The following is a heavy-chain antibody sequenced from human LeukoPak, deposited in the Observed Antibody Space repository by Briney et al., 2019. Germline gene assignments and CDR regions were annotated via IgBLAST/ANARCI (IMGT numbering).Heavy chain of an antibody. J-gene: IGHJ4*02. V-gene: IGHV3-23*01. Sequence: PGGSLRLSCAASGFIVSSNYMSWVRQAPGKGLEWVSAISGSGGSTYYADSVKGRFTISRNNSKNTLYLQMNSLRAEDTAVYYCAKDGPNDYGDCELLFDYWGQGTLVTVSS. CDR2: ISGSGGST. CDR3: AKDGPNDYGDCELLFDY. CDR1: GFIVSSNY. D-gene: IGHD4-17*01.